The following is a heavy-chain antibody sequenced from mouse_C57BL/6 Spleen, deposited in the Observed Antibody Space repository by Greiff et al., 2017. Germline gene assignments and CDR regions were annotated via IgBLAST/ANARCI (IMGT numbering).Heavy chain of an antibody. CDR1: GYTFTSYW. CDR2: IDPSDSYT. J-gene: IGHJ3*01. V-gene: IGHV1-50*01. Sequence: QVQLKQPGAELVKPGASVKLSCKASGYTFTSYWMQWVKQRPGQGLEWIGEIDPSDSYTNYNQKFKGKATLTVDTSSSTAYMQLSSLTSEDSAVYYCARGALYGSSSWFAYWGQGTLVTVSA. CDR3: ARGALYGSSSWFAY. D-gene: IGHD1-1*01.